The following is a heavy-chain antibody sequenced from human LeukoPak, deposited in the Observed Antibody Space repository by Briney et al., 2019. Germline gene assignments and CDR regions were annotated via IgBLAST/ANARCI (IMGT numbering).Heavy chain of an antibody. V-gene: IGHV4-31*03. CDR1: GGSISSGGYY. J-gene: IGHJ4*02. D-gene: IGHD3-3*01. CDR2: IYYSGST. Sequence: SETLSLTCTVSGGSISSGGYYWSWIRQHPGKGLEWIGYIYYSGSTYYNPSLKSRVTISVDRSKNQFSLKLSSVTAADTAVYYCARGPAYYDFWSGYYSPFDYWGQGTLVTVSS. CDR3: ARGPAYYDFWSGYYSPFDY.